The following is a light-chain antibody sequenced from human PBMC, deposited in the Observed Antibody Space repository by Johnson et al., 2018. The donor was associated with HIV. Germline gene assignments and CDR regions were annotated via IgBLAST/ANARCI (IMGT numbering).Light chain of an antibody. CDR1: ALPKKY. J-gene: IGLJ1*01. Sequence: VLTQPPSVSVSLGQMARITCSGEALPKKYAYWYQQKPGQFPVLVIYKDSERPSGIPERFSGSSSGTIVTLTISGVQAEDEADYYCLSADSSGIPNGFGTGTKVTVL. CDR2: KDS. CDR3: LSADSSGIPNG. V-gene: IGLV3-16*01.